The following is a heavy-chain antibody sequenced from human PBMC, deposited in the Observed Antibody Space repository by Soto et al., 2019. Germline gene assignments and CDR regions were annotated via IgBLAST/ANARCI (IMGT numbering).Heavy chain of an antibody. CDR3: AKVGIYCTNGVCRGY. CDR1: GFTFSSYA. V-gene: IGHV3-23*01. Sequence: EVQLLESGGGLVQPGGSLRLSCAASGFTFSSYAMSWVRQAPRKGLEWVSGISGSGGSTYYADSVKGRFTISRDNSKNTLFLQMNSLRVEDTALYYCAKVGIYCTNGVCRGYWGQGTLVTVSS. J-gene: IGHJ4*02. D-gene: IGHD2-8*01. CDR2: ISGSGGST.